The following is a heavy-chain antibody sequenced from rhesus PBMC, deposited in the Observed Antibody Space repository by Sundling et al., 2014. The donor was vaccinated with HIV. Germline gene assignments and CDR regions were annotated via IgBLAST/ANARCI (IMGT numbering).Heavy chain of an antibody. D-gene: IGHD1-1*01. CDR3: ARGWNYGTNFEY. CDR2: SIVVVIV. J-gene: IGHJ4*01. Sequence: QVQLQESGPGLLKPSETPAPSPALSLGAPSAILTTGPGSASPQGRGWSGLVTSIVVVIVHTTTPPSRVESPFLTDTAKNLFSLNLSSVTAADTAVYYCARGWNYGTNFEYWGQGVLVTVSS. CDR1: GAPSAILTT. V-gene: IGHV4-106*01.